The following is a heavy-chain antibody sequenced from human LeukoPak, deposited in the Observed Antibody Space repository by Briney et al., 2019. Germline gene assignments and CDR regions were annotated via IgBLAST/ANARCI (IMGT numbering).Heavy chain of an antibody. J-gene: IGHJ4*02. CDR2: ISGSGGST. V-gene: IGHV3-23*01. D-gene: IGHD3-3*01. Sequence: GGSLGLSCAASGFTFSSYAMSWVRQAPGKGLEWVSAISGSGGSTYYADSVKGRFTISRDNSKNTLYLQMNSLRAEDTAVYYCTKPYYDFWSGYSARDYWAREPWSPSPQ. CDR3: TKPYYDFWSGYSARDY. CDR1: GFTFSSYA.